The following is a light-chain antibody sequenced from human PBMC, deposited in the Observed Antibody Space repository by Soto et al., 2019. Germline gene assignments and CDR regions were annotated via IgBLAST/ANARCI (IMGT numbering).Light chain of an antibody. Sequence: VVTQSPGTLSLSPGERATLSCRASQSVRSTSLVWYQQKPAQAPRLLIYGASSRATGIPDRFSGSGSGTDFTLTISRLEPEDFAVYYCQQYGSSPPTFGQGTKVDIK. V-gene: IGKV3-20*01. CDR3: QQYGSSPPT. CDR1: QSVRSTS. CDR2: GAS. J-gene: IGKJ1*01.